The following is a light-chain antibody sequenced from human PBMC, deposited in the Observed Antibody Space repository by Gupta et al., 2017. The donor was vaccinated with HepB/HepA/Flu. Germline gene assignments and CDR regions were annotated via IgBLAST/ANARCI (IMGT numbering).Light chain of an antibody. Sequence: DIVMTQSPDSLAVSLGERATINCKSSQSVLYSSNNKNYLAWYQQKPGQPPKLLIYWASTRESGVPDRFSGSGSGTDFTLTISILHAEDVAVYYCQQDDSTLWTFGQGTKVEMK. CDR3: QQDDSTLWT. V-gene: IGKV4-1*01. J-gene: IGKJ1*01. CDR2: WAS. CDR1: QSVLYSSNNKNY.